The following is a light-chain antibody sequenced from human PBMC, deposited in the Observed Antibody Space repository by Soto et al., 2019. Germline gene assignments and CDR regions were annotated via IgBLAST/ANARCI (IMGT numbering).Light chain of an antibody. CDR2: GNS. Sequence: QSVLTQPPSVSGAPGQRVTISCTGSSSNIGAGYDVHWYQQLPGTAPKLLIYGNSNRPSGAPDRFSGSKSGTSASLAITGLQAEDEADYYCQSYDSSLRGVFGTGTKLTVL. V-gene: IGLV1-40*01. CDR1: SSNIGAGYD. J-gene: IGLJ1*01. CDR3: QSYDSSLRGV.